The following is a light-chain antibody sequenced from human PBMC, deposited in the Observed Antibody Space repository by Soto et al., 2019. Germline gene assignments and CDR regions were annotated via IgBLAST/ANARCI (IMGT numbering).Light chain of an antibody. CDR1: SSDVGGYNY. CDR3: CSYAGSYSFVV. CDR2: EGT. Sequence: QSALTQPASVSGSPGQSITISCTGTSSDVGGYNYVSWYQQHPGKAPKLMIYEGTKRPSGVSSRFSGSKSGNTASLTISGLQAEDEADYYCCSYAGSYSFVVFGGGTKLTVL. J-gene: IGLJ2*01. V-gene: IGLV2-23*03.